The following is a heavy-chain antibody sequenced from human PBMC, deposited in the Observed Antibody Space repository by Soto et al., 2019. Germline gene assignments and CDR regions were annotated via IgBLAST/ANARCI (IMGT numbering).Heavy chain of an antibody. D-gene: IGHD4-17*01. CDR3: TTGMTTVTAGFDF. J-gene: IGHJ4*02. V-gene: IGHV3-15*01. Sequence: ERSWRHWYKGTAFMPKHARKRGVRQGQGKGLEWVGRIKRNTDGGTTNYAAPVKGRFTISRDDAKNTLYLQMNSLQSDDTSIYYCTTGMTTVTAGFDFWGQGT. CDR2: IKRNTDGGTT. CDR1: AFMPKHAR.